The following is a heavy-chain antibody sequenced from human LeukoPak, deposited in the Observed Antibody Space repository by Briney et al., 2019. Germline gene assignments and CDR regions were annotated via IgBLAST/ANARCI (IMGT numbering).Heavy chain of an antibody. D-gene: IGHD3-3*01. J-gene: IGHJ2*01. CDR2: IIPILGIA. CDR1: GGTFSSYA. Sequence: SVKVSCKASGGTFSSYAISWVRQAPGQGLEWMGRIIPILGIANYAQKFQGRVTITADKSTSTAYMELSSLRSEDTAVDYCAXXISLTYYDFWSGTDPRGXYFDLWGRGTXVTVX. CDR3: AXXISLTYYDFWSGTDPRGXYFDL. V-gene: IGHV1-69*04.